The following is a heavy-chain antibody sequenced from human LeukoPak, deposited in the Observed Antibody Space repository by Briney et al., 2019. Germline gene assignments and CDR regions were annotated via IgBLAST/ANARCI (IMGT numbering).Heavy chain of an antibody. J-gene: IGHJ4*02. Sequence: GGSLRLSCVASGSTFSGSAMHWVRQASGKGLEWVARIRSKAGSYATEYAASVKGRFTISREDSKNTAYLQMNSLKTEDTAVYYCTGGTTVTTLDYWGQGTLVTVSS. CDR1: GSTFSGSA. D-gene: IGHD4-17*01. CDR2: IRSKAGSYAT. V-gene: IGHV3-73*01. CDR3: TGGTTVTTLDY.